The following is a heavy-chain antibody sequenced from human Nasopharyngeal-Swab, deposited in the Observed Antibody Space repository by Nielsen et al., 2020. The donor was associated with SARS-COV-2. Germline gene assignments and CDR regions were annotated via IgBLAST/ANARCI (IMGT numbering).Heavy chain of an antibody. Sequence: WIRQPPGKGLEWVASISGSNNYTYYADPVKGRFTISRGNAKNSLFLQVNSLRAEDTAVYYCAREGGRFSSTWYYYSYGMDVWGQGTTVTVSS. D-gene: IGHD6-13*01. J-gene: IGHJ6*02. CDR3: AREGGRFSSTWYYYSYGMDV. V-gene: IGHV3-21*06. CDR2: ISGSNNYT.